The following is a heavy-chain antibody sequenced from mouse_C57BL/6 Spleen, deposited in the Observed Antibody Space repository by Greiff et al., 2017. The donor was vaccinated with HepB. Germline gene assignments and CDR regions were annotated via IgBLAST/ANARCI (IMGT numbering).Heavy chain of an antibody. D-gene: IGHD3-3*01. J-gene: IGHJ4*01. CDR1: GYKFTGYW. V-gene: IGHV1-9*01. CDR2: IVPGSGST. Sequence: QVQLQQSGAELMKPGASVKLSCKATGYKFTGYWIEWVKQRPGHGLEWIGEIVPGSGSTKYNEKFKGKATFTAATSSNTAYMQISSLTTEDSAIYYCARGWAYAMDYWGQGTSVTVSS. CDR3: ARGWAYAMDY.